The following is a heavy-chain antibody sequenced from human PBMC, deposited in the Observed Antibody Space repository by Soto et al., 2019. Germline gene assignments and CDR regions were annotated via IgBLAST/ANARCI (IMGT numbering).Heavy chain of an antibody. CDR3: AKDRAGSWSLDQ. V-gene: IGHV3-30*18. CDR2: ISRDGTQK. CDR1: GFTFSSYG. J-gene: IGHJ4*02. D-gene: IGHD6-13*01. Sequence: QVQLVESGGGVVQPGRSLRLSCAASGFTFSSYGMHWVRQAPGKGLEWVAFISRDGTQKYYADSVKGRFTISRDDSKNTMYMQMNSLTSDDTAVFYCAKDRAGSWSLDQWGQGALVTVSS.